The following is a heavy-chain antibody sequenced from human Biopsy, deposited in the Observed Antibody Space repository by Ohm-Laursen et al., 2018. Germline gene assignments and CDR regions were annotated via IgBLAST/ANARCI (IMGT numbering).Heavy chain of an antibody. CDR2: ISYSGST. J-gene: IGHJ3*02. V-gene: IGHV4-59*08. Sequence: GTLSLTCTVSGGSISGSSWSWIRQAPGRGLEWVGYISYSGSTSNNPSLKSRITISVDTSKNQIYLKVTSVTAADTAVYYCAKHGSGWTGDDALHIWGQGTMVTVSS. CDR3: AKHGSGWTGDDALHI. CDR1: GGSISGSS. D-gene: IGHD6-19*01.